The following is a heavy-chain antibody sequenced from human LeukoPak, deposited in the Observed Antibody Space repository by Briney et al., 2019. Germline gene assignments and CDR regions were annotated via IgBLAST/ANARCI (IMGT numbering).Heavy chain of an antibody. CDR2: IYYSGST. CDR1: GGSISSGGYS. CDR3: ARVGYDFWSGYPYYYYYYMDV. J-gene: IGHJ6*03. Sequence: SETLSLTCAVSGGSISSGGYSWSWIRQPPGKGLEWIGYIYYSGSTYYNPSLKSRVTISVDTSKNQFSLKLSSVTAADTAVYYCARVGYDFWSGYPYYYYYYMDVWGKGTTVTVSS. V-gene: IGHV4-30-4*07. D-gene: IGHD3-3*01.